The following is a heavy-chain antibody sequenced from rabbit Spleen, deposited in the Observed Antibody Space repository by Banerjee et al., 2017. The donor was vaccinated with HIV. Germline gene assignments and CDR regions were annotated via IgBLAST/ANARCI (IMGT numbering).Heavy chain of an antibody. CDR1: GFSFTYSDY. CDR2: IDAGSSGFT. CDR3: ARDLDGVIGWNFGW. J-gene: IGHJ3*01. D-gene: IGHD4-1*01. V-gene: IGHV1S40*01. Sequence: QSLEESGGDLVKPGASLTLTCTASGFSFTYSDYMCWVRQPPGKGPEWIACIDAGSSGFTYFATWAKGRFTISKASSTAVTLQMTSLTAADTATYFCARDLDGVIGWNFGWWGQGTLVTVS.